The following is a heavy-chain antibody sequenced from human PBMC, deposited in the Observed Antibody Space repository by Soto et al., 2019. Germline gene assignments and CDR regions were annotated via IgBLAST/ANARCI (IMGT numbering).Heavy chain of an antibody. J-gene: IGHJ4*02. CDR2: ISSTTNYI. CDR1: GFTFTRYS. CDR3: ARESEDLTSNFDY. Sequence: GGSLRLSCAASGFTFTRYSMNWVRQAPGKGLEWVSSISSTTNYIYYGDSMKGRFTISRDSAKNSLYLEMNSLRAEDTAVYYCARESEDLTSNFDYWGQGTLVTVSS. V-gene: IGHV3-21*06.